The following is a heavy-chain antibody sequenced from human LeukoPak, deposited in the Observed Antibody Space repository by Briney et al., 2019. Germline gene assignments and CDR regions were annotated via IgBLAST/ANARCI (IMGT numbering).Heavy chain of an antibody. CDR3: ARAGGFNSPFAY. D-gene: IGHD5-24*01. CDR2: IYHSGST. Sequence: PSETLSLTCTVSGGSISSYYWSWIRQPPGKGLEWIGYIYHSGSTNYNPSLNSRVSISVDTSKNQFSLKLNSVTAADTAVYHCARAGGFNSPFAYWGRGTLVTVSS. CDR1: GGSISSYY. V-gene: IGHV4-59*01. J-gene: IGHJ4*02.